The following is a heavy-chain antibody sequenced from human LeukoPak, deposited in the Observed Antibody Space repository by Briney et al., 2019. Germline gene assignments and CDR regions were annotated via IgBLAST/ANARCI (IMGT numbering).Heavy chain of an antibody. CDR2: IYSGGST. CDR1: GFTVSSNY. D-gene: IGHD1-26*01. Sequence: GSLRLSFAASGFTVSSNYMSWVRQAPGKGLEWVSVIYSGGSTYYADSVKGRFTISRDNSKNTLYLQMNSLRAEDTAVYYCAREREQIYDYWGQGTLVTVSS. V-gene: IGHV3-53*01. CDR3: AREREQIYDY. J-gene: IGHJ4*02.